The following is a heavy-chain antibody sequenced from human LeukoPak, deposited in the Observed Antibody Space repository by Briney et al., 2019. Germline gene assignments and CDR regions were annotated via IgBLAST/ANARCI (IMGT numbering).Heavy chain of an antibody. CDR2: LYASGSA. CDR3: ARDGGIAAALDY. D-gene: IGHD6-13*01. CDR1: GFTVSSNY. Sequence: GGSLRLSCAASGFTVSSNYMSWVRQAPGKGLEWVSILYASGSAYYADSVKGRFTISRDNSKNTLYLQMNSLRAEDTAVYYCARDGGIAAALDYWGQGTLVTVSS. J-gene: IGHJ4*02. V-gene: IGHV3-53*01.